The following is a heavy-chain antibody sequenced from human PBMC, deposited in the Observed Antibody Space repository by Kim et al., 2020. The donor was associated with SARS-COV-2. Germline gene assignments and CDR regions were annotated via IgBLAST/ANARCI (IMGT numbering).Heavy chain of an antibody. V-gene: IGHV3-33*01. J-gene: IGHJ3*02. CDR1: GFTFSSYG. CDR3: ARDLELTGDRAFDI. CDR2: IWYDGSNK. D-gene: IGHD7-27*01. Sequence: GGSLRLSCAASGFTFSSYGMHWVRQAPGKGLEWVAVIWYDGSNKYYADSVKGRFTISRDNSKNTLYLQMKSLRAEDTAVYYCARDLELTGDRAFDIWGQGTMVTVSS.